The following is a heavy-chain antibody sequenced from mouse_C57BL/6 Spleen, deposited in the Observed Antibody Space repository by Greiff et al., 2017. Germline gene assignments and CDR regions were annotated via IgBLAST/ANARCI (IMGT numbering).Heavy chain of an antibody. Sequence: DVKLVVSGGGLVKPGGSLKLSCAASGFTFCDYGVHWVRQAPEKGLEWVAYISSGSSTIFYADTVKGRFTISRDNAKNTLFLRMTSLRSEDTAMYYCARTYFDYWGQGTTLTVSS. CDR3: ARTYFDY. J-gene: IGHJ2*01. CDR1: GFTFCDYG. V-gene: IGHV5-17*01. CDR2: ISSGSSTI.